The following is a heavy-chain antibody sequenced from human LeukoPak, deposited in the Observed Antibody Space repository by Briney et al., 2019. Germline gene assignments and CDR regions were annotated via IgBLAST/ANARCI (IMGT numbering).Heavy chain of an antibody. D-gene: IGHD2-2*01. V-gene: IGHV3-7*01. Sequence: GGSLRLSCAASGFTFSSYWMSWVRQAPGKGLEWVANIKQDGSEKYYVDSAKGRFTISRDDAKNSPYLQMNSLRAEDTAVYYCARDDCSSISCYHNWFDPWGQGTLVTVSS. CDR1: GFTFSSYW. CDR2: IKQDGSEK. J-gene: IGHJ5*02. CDR3: ARDDCSSISCYHNWFDP.